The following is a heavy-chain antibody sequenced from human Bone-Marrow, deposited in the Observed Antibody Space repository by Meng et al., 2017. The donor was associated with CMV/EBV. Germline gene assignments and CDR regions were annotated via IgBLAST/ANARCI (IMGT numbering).Heavy chain of an antibody. CDR3: ARATGSFGDYAY. J-gene: IGHJ4*02. D-gene: IGHD4-17*01. CDR2: VYHIGHP. Sequence: SETLSLTCTVSGVSISGNNYYWAWIRQPPGKGLEWIGSVYHIGHPYYHPSFKSRVTISADTSKNQFFLKVSSVTAADTAIYYCARATGSFGDYAYWVQGILVTVPS. CDR1: GVSISGNNYY. V-gene: IGHV4-39*07.